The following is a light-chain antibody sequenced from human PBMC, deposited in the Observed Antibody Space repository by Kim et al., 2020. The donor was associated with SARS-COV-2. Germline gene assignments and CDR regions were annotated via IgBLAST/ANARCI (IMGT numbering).Light chain of an antibody. Sequence: ITISCTGTSSDVGDYGYVSWYQQHPGKTPKLMIYDVSNRPSGVSNRFSGSKSGNTASLTISGLQAEDEADYYGSSYTTTSTPYVVFGGGTQLTVL. CDR1: SSDVGDYGY. CDR2: DVS. CDR3: SSYTTTSTPYVV. J-gene: IGLJ2*01. V-gene: IGLV2-14*03.